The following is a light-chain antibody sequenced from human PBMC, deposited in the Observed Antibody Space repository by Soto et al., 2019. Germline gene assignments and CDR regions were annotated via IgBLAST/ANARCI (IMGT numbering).Light chain of an antibody. J-gene: IGKJ1*01. CDR1: QRVADNY. CDR2: AAS. V-gene: IGKV3-20*01. Sequence: EIVLTQSPGTLSLSPGERATLSCRASQRVADNYLAWYQQKPGQAPRLPIYAASRRATGIPDTFSGSGSGTDFTLTITRLEPEDFALYYCQQYGHSPRTFGQGTRVEIK. CDR3: QQYGHSPRT.